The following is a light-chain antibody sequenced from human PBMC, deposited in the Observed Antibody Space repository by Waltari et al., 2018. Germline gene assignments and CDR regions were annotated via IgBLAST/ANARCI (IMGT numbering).Light chain of an antibody. J-gene: IGKJ2*01. V-gene: IGKV2-40*01. CDR1: QSLFDSEDGNTY. CDR3: MQRIEFPYT. CDR2: RLS. Sequence: DIVMTQTPLSLPVTPGEPASISCRSSQSLFDSEDGNTYLDWYLQKPGQSPHLLIYRLSYRASGVPDRFSVSGSGTDFTLEITRVEAEDVGIYYCMQRIEFPYTFGQGTKLEIK.